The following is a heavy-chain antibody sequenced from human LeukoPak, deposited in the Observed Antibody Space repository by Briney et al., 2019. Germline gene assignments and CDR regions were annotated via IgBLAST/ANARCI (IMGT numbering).Heavy chain of an antibody. J-gene: IGHJ4*02. Sequence: GASVKVSCKASGYTFTGYYMHWVRQAPGQGLEWMGWISAYNGNTNYAQKLQGRVTMTTDTSTSTAYMELRSLRSDDTAVYYCARDDSSSSYDYWGQGTLVTVSS. CDR1: GYTFTGYY. D-gene: IGHD6-6*01. CDR3: ARDDSSSSYDY. V-gene: IGHV1-18*04. CDR2: ISAYNGNT.